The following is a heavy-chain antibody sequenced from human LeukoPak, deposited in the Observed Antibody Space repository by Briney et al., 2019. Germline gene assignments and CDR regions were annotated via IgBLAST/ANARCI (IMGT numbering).Heavy chain of an antibody. CDR3: ARDPKLRYLGGFDY. Sequence: ASVKVSCKASGYTFTGYYMHWVRQAPGQGLEWMGWINPNSGGTNYVQKFQGRVTMTRDTSISTAYMELSRLRSDDTAVYYCARDPKLRYLGGFDYWGQGTLVTVSS. V-gene: IGHV1-2*02. D-gene: IGHD3-9*01. J-gene: IGHJ4*02. CDR2: INPNSGGT. CDR1: GYTFTGYY.